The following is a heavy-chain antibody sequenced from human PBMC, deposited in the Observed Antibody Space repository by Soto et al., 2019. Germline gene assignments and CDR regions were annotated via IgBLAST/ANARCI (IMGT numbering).Heavy chain of an antibody. D-gene: IGHD1-26*01. J-gene: IGHJ4*02. Sequence: QVPLVQSGAEVKKPGASVKVSCKASGYTFTSYDINWVRQATGQGLEWMGWMNPNSGNTGYAQKFQGRVTMTRNTSISTAYMELSSLRSEDTAVYYCARGLFRSYELVSGGVDCWGQGTLVTVSS. CDR3: ARGLFRSYELVSGGVDC. CDR1: GYTFTSYD. CDR2: MNPNSGNT. V-gene: IGHV1-8*01.